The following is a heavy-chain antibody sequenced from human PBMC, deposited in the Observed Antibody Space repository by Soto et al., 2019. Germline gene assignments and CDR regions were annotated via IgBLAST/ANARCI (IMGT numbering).Heavy chain of an antibody. CDR1: GFTFSSYG. Sequence: GGSLRLSCAASGFTFSSYGMHWVRQAPGKGLEWVAVIWYDGSNKYYADSVKGRFTTSRDNSKNTLYLQMNSLRAEDTAVYYCARGGGTGTGYGMDVWGQGTTVTVSS. CDR3: ARGGGTGTGYGMDV. J-gene: IGHJ6*02. V-gene: IGHV3-33*01. CDR2: IWYDGSNK. D-gene: IGHD3-16*01.